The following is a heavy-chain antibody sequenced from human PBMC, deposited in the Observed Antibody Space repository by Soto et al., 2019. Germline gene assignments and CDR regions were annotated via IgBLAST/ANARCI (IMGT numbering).Heavy chain of an antibody. CDR1: GFTFSSYW. CDR3: ARCWYYYDNSSYFSGDAFDI. D-gene: IGHD3-22*01. J-gene: IGHJ3*02. CDR2: ISSDGSST. Sequence: EVQLVESGGGLVQPGGSLRLSCEASGFTFSSYWMHWVRQGPGKELVWVSRISSDGSSTNYADSVKGRFTISRDNAKNTLDLQMTSLRAEDTAVYYCARCWYYYDNSSYFSGDAFDIWGHGTMVTVSS. V-gene: IGHV3-74*01.